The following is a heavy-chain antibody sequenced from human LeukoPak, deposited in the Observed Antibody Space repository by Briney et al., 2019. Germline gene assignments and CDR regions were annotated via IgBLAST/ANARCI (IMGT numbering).Heavy chain of an antibody. Sequence: GESLKISCKGPGYSFTSYWIGWVRQMPGKGLEWMGIIYPGDSDTRYSPSFQGQVTISADKSISTAYLQWSSLKASDTAMYYCARAFPYYYGSGNYYNYFDYWGQGTLVTVSS. CDR2: IYPGDSDT. CDR3: ARAFPYYYGSGNYYNYFDY. CDR1: GYSFTSYW. J-gene: IGHJ4*02. D-gene: IGHD3-10*01. V-gene: IGHV5-51*01.